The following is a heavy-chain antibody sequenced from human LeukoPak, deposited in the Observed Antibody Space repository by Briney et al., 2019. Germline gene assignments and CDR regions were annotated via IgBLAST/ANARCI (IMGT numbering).Heavy chain of an antibody. CDR1: GFTFSSYA. J-gene: IGHJ4*02. CDR2: ISNSAGST. D-gene: IGHD2/OR15-2a*01. CDR3: AKGNNSLSYNFDY. Sequence: GGSLRLSCAASGFTFSSYAMSWVRQAPGKGLEWVSVISNSAGSTYYADSVKGRCTISRDNSKNSLYLQMSSLGIEDTAFYHCAKGNNSLSYNFDYWGQGALVTVSS. V-gene: IGHV3-23*01.